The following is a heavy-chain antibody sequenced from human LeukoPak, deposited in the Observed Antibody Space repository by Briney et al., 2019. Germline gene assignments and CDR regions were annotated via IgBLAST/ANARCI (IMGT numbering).Heavy chain of an antibody. CDR3: AKGFVLRYFDWFHKTSGDAFDM. J-gene: IGHJ3*02. CDR2: INPSGGST. Sequence: ASVKVSCKASGYTFTSYYMHWVRQAPGQGLEWMGIINPSGGSTSYAQKFQGRVTMTRDMSTSTVYMELSSLRSEDTAVYYCAKGFVLRYFDWFHKTSGDAFDMWGQGTMVTVSS. D-gene: IGHD3-9*01. V-gene: IGHV1-46*01. CDR1: GYTFTSYY.